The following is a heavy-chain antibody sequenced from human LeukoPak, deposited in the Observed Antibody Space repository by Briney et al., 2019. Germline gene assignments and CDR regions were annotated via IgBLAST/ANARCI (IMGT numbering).Heavy chain of an antibody. J-gene: IGHJ4*02. V-gene: IGHV3-7*01. D-gene: IGHD3-3*01. CDR1: GFTFSSYW. CDR3: ARGLDTIFGAVGDY. CDR2: IKQDGSDK. Sequence: PGGSLRLSCAASGFTFSSYWMSWVRQAPGKGLEWVANIKQDGSDKYYVDSVKGRFTISRDNAKNSLYLQMNSLRAEDTAVYYCARGLDTIFGAVGDYWGQGTLVTVSS.